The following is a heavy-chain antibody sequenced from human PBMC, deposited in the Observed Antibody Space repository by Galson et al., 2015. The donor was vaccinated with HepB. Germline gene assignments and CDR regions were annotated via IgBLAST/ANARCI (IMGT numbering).Heavy chain of an antibody. D-gene: IGHD3-16*01. CDR3: ARDLGAGIGGSDY. Sequence: SLRLSCAASGFTFSSYSMNWVRQAPGKGLEWVSSISSSSSYIYYADSVKGRFTISRDNAKNSLYLQMNSLRAEDTAVYYCARDLGAGIGGSDYWGQGTLVTVSS. CDR2: ISSSSSYI. J-gene: IGHJ4*02. V-gene: IGHV3-21*01. CDR1: GFTFSSYS.